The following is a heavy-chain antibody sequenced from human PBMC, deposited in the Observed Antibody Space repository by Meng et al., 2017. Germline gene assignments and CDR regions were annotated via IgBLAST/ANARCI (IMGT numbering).Heavy chain of an antibody. CDR1: GGSISSGGSS. V-gene: IGHV4-30-2*01. D-gene: IGHD3-22*01. Sequence: QLQLQESGSGLVKPSQTLSLTCAGSGGSISSGGSSWSWIRQPPGKGLEWIGYIYHSGSTYYNPSLKSRVTISVDRSKNQFSLKLSSVTAADTAVYYCARDGGSYDSSGYYYWGQGTLVTVSS. J-gene: IGHJ4*02. CDR2: IYHSGST. CDR3: ARDGGSYDSSGYYY.